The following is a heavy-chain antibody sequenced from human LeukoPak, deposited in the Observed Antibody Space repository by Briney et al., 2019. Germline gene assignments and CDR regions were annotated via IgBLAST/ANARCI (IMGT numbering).Heavy chain of an antibody. CDR2: INPNSGGT. CDR1: GYTFTGYY. CDR3: ASVRGYYDSSGYYKHDAFDI. J-gene: IGHJ3*02. V-gene: IGHV1-2*04. D-gene: IGHD3-22*01. Sequence: ASVKVSCKASGYTFTGYYMHWVRQAPGQGLEWMGWINPNSGGTNYAQKFQGWVTMTRDTSISTAYMELSRLRSDDTAVYYCASVRGYYDSSGYYKHDAFDIWGQGTMVTVSS.